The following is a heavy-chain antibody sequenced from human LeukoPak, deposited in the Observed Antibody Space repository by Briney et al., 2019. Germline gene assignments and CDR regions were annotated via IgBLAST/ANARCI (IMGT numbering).Heavy chain of an antibody. D-gene: IGHD5-12*01. J-gene: IGHJ6*03. CDR1: GYTFTGYY. CDR3: ARAPGYSGYEKQERYYYYYMDV. CDR2: INPNSGGT. Sequence: ASVKVSCKASGYTFTGYYMHWVRQAPGQGLEWMGWINPNSGGTNYAQKFQGRVTMTRDTSISTAYMELSRLRSDDTAVYYCARAPGYSGYEKQERYYYYYMDVWGKGTTVTISS. V-gene: IGHV1-2*02.